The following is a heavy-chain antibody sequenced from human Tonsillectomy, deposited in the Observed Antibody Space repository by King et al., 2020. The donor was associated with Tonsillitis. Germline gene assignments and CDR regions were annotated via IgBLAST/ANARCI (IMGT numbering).Heavy chain of an antibody. D-gene: IGHD5-24*01. Sequence: VQLVQSGAEVKKPGASVKVSCKASGYTFTSYYMHWVRQAPGQGLEWMGIIHPSGGGTRYTQKFQGRVTMTRDTSTSTVYMELSSLRSEDTAVYYCARVSEGWQQSARFDYWGQGTLVTVSS. CDR1: GYTFTSYY. J-gene: IGHJ4*02. CDR3: ARVSEGWQQSARFDY. V-gene: IGHV1-46*03. CDR2: IHPSGGGT.